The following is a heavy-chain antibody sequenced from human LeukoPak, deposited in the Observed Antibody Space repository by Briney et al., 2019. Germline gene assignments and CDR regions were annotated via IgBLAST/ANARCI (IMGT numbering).Heavy chain of an antibody. J-gene: IGHJ4*02. CDR1: GFTVSSNY. D-gene: IGHD6-13*01. CDR3: ANIAAAAYYFDY. CDR2: IYSGGST. V-gene: IGHV3-53*01. Sequence: GGSLRLSCAASGFTVSSNYMSWVRQAPEKGLVWVSVIYSGGSTYYADSVKGRFTISRDNSKNTLYLQMNSLRAEDTAVYYCANIAAAAYYFDYWGQGTLVTVSS.